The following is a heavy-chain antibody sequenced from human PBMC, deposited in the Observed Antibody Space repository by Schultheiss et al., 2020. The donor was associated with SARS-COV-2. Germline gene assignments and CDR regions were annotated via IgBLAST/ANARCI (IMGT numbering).Heavy chain of an antibody. Sequence: ASVKVSCKASGYTFTGYYMHWVRQAPGQGLEWMGWINPNSGGTNYAQKFQGRVTMTRDTSISTAYMDLSRLRSDDTAVYYCARGQQWLAKDFDYWGQGTLVTVSS. CDR2: INPNSGGT. D-gene: IGHD6-19*01. CDR3: ARGQQWLAKDFDY. J-gene: IGHJ4*02. V-gene: IGHV1-2*02. CDR1: GYTFTGYY.